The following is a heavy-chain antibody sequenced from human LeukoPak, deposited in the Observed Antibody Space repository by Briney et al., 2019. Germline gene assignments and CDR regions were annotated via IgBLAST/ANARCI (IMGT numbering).Heavy chain of an antibody. D-gene: IGHD1-26*01. CDR3: ARLSGSYSPGY. CDR2: ISYDGSNK. CDR1: GFTFSSYA. Sequence: PGGSLRLSCAASGFTFSSYAMHWVRQAPDKGLEWVAVISYDGSNKYYADSVKGRFTISRDNPKNTLYLQMNSLRAEDTAVYYCARLSGSYSPGYWGQGTLVTVSS. J-gene: IGHJ4*02. V-gene: IGHV3-30-3*01.